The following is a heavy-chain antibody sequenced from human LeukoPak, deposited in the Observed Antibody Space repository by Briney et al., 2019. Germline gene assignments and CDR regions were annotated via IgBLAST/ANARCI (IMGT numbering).Heavy chain of an antibody. V-gene: IGHV1-18*04. Sequence: GASVKVSCKASGYTFTSYGISWVRQAPGQGLEWMGWISAYNGNTNYAQKLQGRVTMTTDTSTSTAYMELRSLRSDDTAVYNCARDERQWLVPDAFDIWGQGTMVTVSS. J-gene: IGHJ3*02. CDR3: ARDERQWLVPDAFDI. CDR1: GYTFTSYG. D-gene: IGHD6-19*01. CDR2: ISAYNGNT.